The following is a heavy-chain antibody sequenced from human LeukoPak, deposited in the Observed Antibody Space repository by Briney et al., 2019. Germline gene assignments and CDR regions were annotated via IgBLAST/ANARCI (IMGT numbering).Heavy chain of an antibody. J-gene: IGHJ4*02. V-gene: IGHV1-18*01. Sequence: ASVKVSCKASGYTFTSYGIIWVRQAPGQGLEWMGWISAYNGNTNYAQKLQGRVTMTTDTSTSTAYMELRSLRSDDTAVYYCARDRRPWSSGWYYFDYWGQGTLVTVSS. D-gene: IGHD6-19*01. CDR1: GYTFTSYG. CDR3: ARDRRPWSSGWYYFDY. CDR2: ISAYNGNT.